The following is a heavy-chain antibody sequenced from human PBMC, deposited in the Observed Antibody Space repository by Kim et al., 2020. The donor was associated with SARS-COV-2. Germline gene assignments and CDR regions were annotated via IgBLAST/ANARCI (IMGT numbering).Heavy chain of an antibody. V-gene: IGHV3-48*03. D-gene: IGHD1-7*01. CDR2: ISSSGSTI. CDR1: GFTFSSYE. CDR3: ARVYTPQNWNYREDAFDI. J-gene: IGHJ3*02. Sequence: GGSLRLSCAASGFTFSSYEMNWVRQAPGKGLEWVSYISSSGSTIYYADSMKGRFTISRDNAKNSLYLQMNSLRAEDTAVYYCARVYTPQNWNYREDAFDIWGQGTMVTVSS.